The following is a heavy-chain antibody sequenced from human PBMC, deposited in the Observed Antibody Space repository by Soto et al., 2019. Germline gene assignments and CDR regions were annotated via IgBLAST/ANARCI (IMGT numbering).Heavy chain of an antibody. Sequence: QVQLVQSGAEVKKPGSSVKVSCKASGGTFSSYAISWVRQAPGQGLEWMGGIIPIFGTANYAQKFQGRVTXTXDXDTSTAYMGLSSLRSEDPAVYYCARDGAAAGTILDYWGQGTLVTVSS. CDR3: ARDGAAAGTILDY. CDR1: GGTFSSYA. J-gene: IGHJ4*02. D-gene: IGHD6-13*01. V-gene: IGHV1-69*05. CDR2: IIPIFGTA.